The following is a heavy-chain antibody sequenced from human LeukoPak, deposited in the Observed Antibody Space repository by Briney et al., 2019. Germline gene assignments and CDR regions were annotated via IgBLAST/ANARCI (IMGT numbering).Heavy chain of an antibody. CDR1: GGSISSYY. CDR2: IYYSGRT. V-gene: IGHV4-59*01. J-gene: IGHJ5*02. CDR3: ARTSSSGYYFRLLDP. Sequence: SETLSLTCTVSGGSISSYYWSWIRQPPRKGLEWIGYIYYSGRTNYNPSLKSLVTISVDTSKNLFSLKLSSVTAADTAVYYCARTSSSGYYFRLLDPWGQGTLVTVSS. D-gene: IGHD3-22*01.